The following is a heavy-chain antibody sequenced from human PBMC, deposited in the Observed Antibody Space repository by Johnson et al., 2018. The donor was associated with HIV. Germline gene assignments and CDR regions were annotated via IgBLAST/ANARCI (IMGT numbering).Heavy chain of an antibody. CDR1: GFPFSSYA. D-gene: IGHD3-10*01. Sequence: VQLVESGGGLVQPGGSLRLSCAASGFPFSSYAMSWVRQAPGKGLEWVSGISGGGDGTNYADSVKGRLTISRDNSKNTLYLQINSLRAEDTALYYCAKGYYGSGIAFDIWGQGTMVTVSS. V-gene: IGHV3-23*04. J-gene: IGHJ3*02. CDR2: ISGGGDGT. CDR3: AKGYYGSGIAFDI.